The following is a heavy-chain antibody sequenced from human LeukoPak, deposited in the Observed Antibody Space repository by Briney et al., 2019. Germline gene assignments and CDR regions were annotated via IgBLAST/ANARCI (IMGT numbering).Heavy chain of an antibody. Sequence: GGSLRLSCAASGFTVSSNYMSWVRQAPGKGLVWVSVIYSGGSTYYADSVKGRFTISRDNSKNTLYLQMNSLRAEDTAVYYCARGNGAYYYDSSGYDKDAFDIWGQGTMITVSS. CDR2: IYSGGST. D-gene: IGHD3-22*01. V-gene: IGHV3-66*01. CDR1: GFTVSSNY. J-gene: IGHJ3*02. CDR3: ARGNGAYYYDSSGYDKDAFDI.